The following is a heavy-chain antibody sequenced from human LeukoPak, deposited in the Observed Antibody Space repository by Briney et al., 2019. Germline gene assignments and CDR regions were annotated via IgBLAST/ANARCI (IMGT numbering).Heavy chain of an antibody. CDR2: IIPILGIA. CDR1: GGTFSSYA. J-gene: IGHJ5*02. Sequence: SVKVSCKAAGGTFSSYAISWVRQAPGQGLEWMGRIIPILGIANYAQEFQGRVTITADKSTSTAYMELSSLRSEDTAVYYCVWAAAGKGWFDPWGQGTLVTVSS. V-gene: IGHV1-69*04. CDR3: VWAAAGKGWFDP. D-gene: IGHD6-13*01.